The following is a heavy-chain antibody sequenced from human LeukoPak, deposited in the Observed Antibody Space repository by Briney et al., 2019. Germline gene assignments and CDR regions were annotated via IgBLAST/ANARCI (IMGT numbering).Heavy chain of an antibody. Sequence: GGSLRLSCAASGFTFTNYGMSWVRQAPGKGQEWVSAVSGGGGSTYYADSVKGRFTISRDNSKNTVYLQMNSLRAEDTAVYYCAKEKNSGYYYHFDYWGQGTLVTVSS. CDR1: GFTFTNYG. CDR3: AKEKNSGYYYHFDY. D-gene: IGHD3-22*01. V-gene: IGHV3-23*01. J-gene: IGHJ4*02. CDR2: VSGGGGST.